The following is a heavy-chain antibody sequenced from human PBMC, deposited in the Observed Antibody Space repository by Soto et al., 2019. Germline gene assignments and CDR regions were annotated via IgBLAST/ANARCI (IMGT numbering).Heavy chain of an antibody. Sequence: SETLSLTCAVSGGSISSSNWWRWVRQPPGKGGEWIGEIYHSGSTNYNPSLKSRVTISVDKSKNQFSLKLSSVTAADTAVYYCARGDIVVVVAATPIYYYYGMDVWGQGTTVTVSS. CDR1: GGSISSSNW. CDR3: ARGDIVVVVAATPIYYYYGMDV. J-gene: IGHJ6*02. D-gene: IGHD2-15*01. V-gene: IGHV4-4*02. CDR2: IYHSGST.